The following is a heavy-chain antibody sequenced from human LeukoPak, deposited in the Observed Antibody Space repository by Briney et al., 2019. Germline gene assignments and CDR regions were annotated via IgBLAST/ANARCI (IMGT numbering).Heavy chain of an antibody. CDR2: ISSSSSTI. V-gene: IGHV3-48*01. D-gene: IGHD3-16*02. CDR1: RFTFSSYS. J-gene: IGHJ4*02. Sequence: PGGSLRLSCTASRFTFSSYSMNWVRQAPGKGLEWVSYISSSSSTIYYADSVKGRFTISRDNAENSLYLQMNSLRAEDTAVYYCARGRSGYHFDYWGQGTLVTVSS. CDR3: ARGRSGYHFDY.